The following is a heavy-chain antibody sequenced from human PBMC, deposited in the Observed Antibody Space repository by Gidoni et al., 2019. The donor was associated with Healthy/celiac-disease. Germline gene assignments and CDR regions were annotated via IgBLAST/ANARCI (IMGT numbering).Heavy chain of an antibody. V-gene: IGHV1-24*01. J-gene: IGHJ6*02. CDR3: ATADTAMVQYYYGMDV. D-gene: IGHD5-18*01. CDR2: FDPEDGKT. CDR1: GDTLPELS. Sequence: QVQLVPSGAEVKKPGASVKVSCKVSGDTLPELSMHWVRQAPGKGLEWMGGFDPEDGKTIYAQKFQGRVTMTEDTSTDTAYMELSSLRSEDTAVYYCATADTAMVQYYYGMDVWGQGTTVTVSS.